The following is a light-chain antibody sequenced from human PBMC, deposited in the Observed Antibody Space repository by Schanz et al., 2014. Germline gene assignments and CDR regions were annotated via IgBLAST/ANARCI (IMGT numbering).Light chain of an antibody. Sequence: SVLTQPPSVSGAPGQRVTISCTGRSSNIGAGYDVHWYQQLPGTAPKLVIFGNTNRPSGVPDRFSGSKSGNTASLTISGLQAEDEADYYCSSYTSSSTHVVFGGGTKLTVL. CDR2: GNT. V-gene: IGLV1-40*01. CDR1: SSNIGAGYD. J-gene: IGLJ2*01. CDR3: SSYTSSSTHVV.